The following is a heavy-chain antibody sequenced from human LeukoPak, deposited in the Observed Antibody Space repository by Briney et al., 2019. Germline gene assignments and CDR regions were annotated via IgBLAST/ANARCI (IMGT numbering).Heavy chain of an antibody. CDR2: IRYDGSYK. CDR3: AKDYEITTHLFDY. Sequence: GGSLRLSCAASGFTFSTYGLHWVRQAPGKGLEWVAFIRYDGSYKYYADSVKGRFTISRDNSKNTLYLQMNSLRAEGTAVYYCAKDYEITTHLFDYWGQGTLVTVSS. CDR1: GFTFSTYG. D-gene: IGHD3-16*01. J-gene: IGHJ4*02. V-gene: IGHV3-30*02.